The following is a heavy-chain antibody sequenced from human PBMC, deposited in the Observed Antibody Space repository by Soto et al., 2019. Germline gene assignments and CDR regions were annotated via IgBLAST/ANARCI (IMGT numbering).Heavy chain of an antibody. CDR2: ISGSGGVT. Sequence: EVQLLESGGGLVQPGGSLRLSCAASGFTFSNYAMSWVRQAPGKGLEWVSTISGSGGVTNYGDSVKGRFTISRDNSENTLYVQVNSLRGEDAAVYYCAKGRSRSWYGWFDYWGQGILGTVSS. CDR1: GFTFSNYA. D-gene: IGHD6-13*01. J-gene: IGHJ4*02. CDR3: AKGRSRSWYGWFDY. V-gene: IGHV3-23*01.